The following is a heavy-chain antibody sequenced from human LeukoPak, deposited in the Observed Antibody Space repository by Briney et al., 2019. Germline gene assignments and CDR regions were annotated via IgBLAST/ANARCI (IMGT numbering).Heavy chain of an antibody. J-gene: IGHJ6*03. V-gene: IGHV4-61*05. D-gene: IGHD3-3*01. Sequence: SETLSLTCTVSGGSISSSSYYWGWIRQPPGKGQEWIGYIYYSGSTNYNPSLKSRVTISVDTSKNQFSLKLSSVTAADTAVYYCARVYYDFWSGHRTNYYMDVWGKGTTVTVSS. CDR2: IYYSGST. CDR3: ARVYYDFWSGHRTNYYMDV. CDR1: GGSISSSSYY.